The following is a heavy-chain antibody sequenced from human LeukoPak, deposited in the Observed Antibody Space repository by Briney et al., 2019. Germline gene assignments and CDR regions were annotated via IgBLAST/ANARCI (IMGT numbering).Heavy chain of an antibody. CDR2: IYSGGST. V-gene: IGHV3-66*01. J-gene: IGHJ4*02. CDR1: GFTVGSNT. Sequence: GGSLRLSCAASGFTVGSNTMRWVRQAPGEGLEWVSIIYSGGSTSYADSVKGRFTISRDNSKNTLYLQMNSLRTEDTAVYYCARGGSYFDISGYYFYWGQGTLVTVSS. D-gene: IGHD3-22*01. CDR3: ARGGSYFDISGYYFY.